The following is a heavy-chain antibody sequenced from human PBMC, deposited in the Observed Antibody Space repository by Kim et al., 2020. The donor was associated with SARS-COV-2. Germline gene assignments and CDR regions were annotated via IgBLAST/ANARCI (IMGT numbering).Heavy chain of an antibody. CDR2: IYYSGST. Sequence: SETLSLTCTVSGGSISSYYWSWIRQPPGKGLEWIGYIYYSGSTNYNPSLKSRVTISVDTSKNQFSLKLSSVTAADTAVYYCARDPGGLHFTGLGYYYGMDVWGQGTTVTVSS. CDR3: ARDPGGLHFTGLGYYYGMDV. D-gene: IGHD4-4*01. J-gene: IGHJ6*02. V-gene: IGHV4-59*13. CDR1: GGSISSYY.